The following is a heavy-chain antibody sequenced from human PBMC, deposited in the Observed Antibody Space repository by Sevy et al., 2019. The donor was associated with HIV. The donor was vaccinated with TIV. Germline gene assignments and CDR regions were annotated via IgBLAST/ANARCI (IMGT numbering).Heavy chain of an antibody. CDR3: AKGSHYYGSGSENFDY. Sequence: GGSLRLSCAASGFTFSSYAMSWVRQAPGKGLEWVSAISGSGGSTYYADSAKGRFTISRDNSKNTLYLQMNSLRAEDTAVYYCAKGSHYYGSGSENFDYWGQGTLVTVSS. CDR1: GFTFSSYA. CDR2: ISGSGGST. D-gene: IGHD3-10*01. J-gene: IGHJ4*02. V-gene: IGHV3-23*01.